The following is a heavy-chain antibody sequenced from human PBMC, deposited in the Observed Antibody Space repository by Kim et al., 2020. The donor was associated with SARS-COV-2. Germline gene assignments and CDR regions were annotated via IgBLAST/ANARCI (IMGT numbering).Heavy chain of an antibody. V-gene: IGHV3-33*01. Sequence: GGSLRLSCAASGFTFSNYGMHWVRQAPGKGPEWVAVIWYDGRNKHYIDSVKGRFTISRDNSKNALYLQMDSLRAEDTAVYYCAIDDSAGKPGGYWGQGTVVTVSS. D-gene: IGHD2-15*01. CDR2: IWYDGRNK. CDR1: GFTFSNYG. J-gene: IGHJ4*02. CDR3: AIDDSAGKPGGY.